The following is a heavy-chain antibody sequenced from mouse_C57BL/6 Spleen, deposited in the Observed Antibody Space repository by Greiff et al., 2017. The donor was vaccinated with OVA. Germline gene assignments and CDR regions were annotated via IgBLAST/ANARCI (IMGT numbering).Heavy chain of an antibody. V-gene: IGHV1-55*01. J-gene: IGHJ1*03. CDR1: GYTFTSYW. Sequence: VQLQESGAELVKPGASVKMSCKASGYTFTSYWITWVKQRPGQGLEWIGDIYPGSGSTNYNEKFKSKATLTVDTSSSTAYMQLSSLTSEDSAVYYCARPYYGSSFDWYFDVWGTGTTVTVSS. CDR2: IYPGSGST. D-gene: IGHD1-1*01. CDR3: ARPYYGSSFDWYFDV.